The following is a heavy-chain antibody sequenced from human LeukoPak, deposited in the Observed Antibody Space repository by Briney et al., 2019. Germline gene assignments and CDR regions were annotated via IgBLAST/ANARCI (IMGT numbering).Heavy chain of an antibody. D-gene: IGHD1-1*01. Sequence: SETLSVTCTVSGGSISSYYWSWIRQPPGKGLEWIGYIYYSGSTNYNPSLKSRVTISVDTSKNQFSLKLSSVTAADTAVYYCARDRRSPTRGMDVWGQGTTVTVSS. CDR2: IYYSGST. CDR1: GGSISSYY. J-gene: IGHJ6*02. CDR3: ARDRRSPTRGMDV. V-gene: IGHV4-59*01.